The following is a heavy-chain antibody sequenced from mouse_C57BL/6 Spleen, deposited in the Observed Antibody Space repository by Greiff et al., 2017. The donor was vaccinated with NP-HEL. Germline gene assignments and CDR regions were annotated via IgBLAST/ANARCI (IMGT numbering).Heavy chain of an antibody. J-gene: IGHJ2*01. CDR3: ARDEATRYFDY. V-gene: IGHV1-80*01. Sequence: LKESGASVKISCKASGYAFSSYWMNWVKQRPGKGLEWIGQIYPGDGDTNYNGKFKGKDTLTADKSSSTAYMQLSSLTSEDSAVYFCARDEATRYFDYWGQGTTLTVSS. CDR2: IYPGDGDT. CDR1: GYAFSSYW.